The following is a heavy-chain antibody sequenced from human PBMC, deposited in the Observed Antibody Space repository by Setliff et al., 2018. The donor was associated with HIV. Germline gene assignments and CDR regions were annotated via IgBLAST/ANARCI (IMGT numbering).Heavy chain of an antibody. J-gene: IGHJ4*02. CDR1: GGSLNNYY. CDR3: ARQGEYSRSSFFDF. CDR2: IYTRESF. V-gene: IGHV4-4*09. D-gene: IGHD6-6*01. Sequence: SETLSLTCTVSGGSLNNYYWSWVRQPPGKGLEWIGYIYTRESFIYNPSLKSRVSISLSRSNNQFSLKLSSVTAADTAVYYCARQGEYSRSSFFDFWGQGTLVTVSS.